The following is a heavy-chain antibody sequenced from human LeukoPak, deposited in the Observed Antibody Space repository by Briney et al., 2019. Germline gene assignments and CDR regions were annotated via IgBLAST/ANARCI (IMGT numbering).Heavy chain of an antibody. CDR3: ARGSEQEGDYFDY. V-gene: IGHV4-34*01. CDR2: INHSGST. Sequence: PSETLSLTCAVYGGSFSGYYWSWIRQPPGKGLEWIGEINHSGSTNYNPSLKGRVTISVDTSKNQFSLKLSSVTAADTAVYYCARGSEQEGDYFDYWGQGTLVTVSS. D-gene: IGHD1/OR15-1a*01. J-gene: IGHJ4*02. CDR1: GGSFSGYY.